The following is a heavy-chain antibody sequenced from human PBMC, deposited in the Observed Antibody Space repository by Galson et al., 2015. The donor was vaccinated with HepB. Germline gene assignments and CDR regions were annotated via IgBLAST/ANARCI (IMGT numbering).Heavy chain of an antibody. CDR2: INTNTGNP. CDR3: ARVPDSGYDYFDY. Sequence: SVKVSCKASGYTFTNYAMHWVRQAPGQGLEWMGWINTNTGNPTYAQGFTGRFVFSLDTPVSTAYLQISSLKAEDTAVYYCARVPDSGYDYFDYWGQGTLVTVSS. J-gene: IGHJ4*02. D-gene: IGHD5-12*01. CDR1: GYTFTNYA. V-gene: IGHV7-4-1*02.